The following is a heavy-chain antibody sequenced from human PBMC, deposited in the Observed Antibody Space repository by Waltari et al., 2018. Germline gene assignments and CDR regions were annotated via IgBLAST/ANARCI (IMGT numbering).Heavy chain of an antibody. CDR1: GFTFSTYS. Sequence: EVQLVESGGGLVQPGGSLRLSCAASGFTFSTYSMNWVRQAPGKGLEWVSYISSGSSTIYDADSVKGRFTISRDNAKSSLYLQMNSLRADDTAVYYCARGCSGSSCYSVPLHFDCWGQGTLVTVSS. J-gene: IGHJ4*02. V-gene: IGHV3-48*04. D-gene: IGHD2-15*01. CDR3: ARGCSGSSCYSVPLHFDC. CDR2: ISSGSSTI.